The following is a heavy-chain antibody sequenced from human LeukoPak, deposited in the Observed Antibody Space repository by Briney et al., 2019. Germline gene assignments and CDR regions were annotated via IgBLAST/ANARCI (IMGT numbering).Heavy chain of an antibody. CDR3: ARTPTMVPSVVSVFDY. V-gene: IGHV4-34*01. CDR2: INQSGST. D-gene: IGHD3-10*01. J-gene: IGHJ4*02. Sequence: PSETLSLTCAVYGGSFSGYYWSWIRQPPGKGLEWIGEINQSGSTNYNPSLKSRVAISVDTSKNQFSLKLSSLTAADTAVYYCARTPTMVPSVVSVFDYWGQGTLVTVSS. CDR1: GGSFSGYY.